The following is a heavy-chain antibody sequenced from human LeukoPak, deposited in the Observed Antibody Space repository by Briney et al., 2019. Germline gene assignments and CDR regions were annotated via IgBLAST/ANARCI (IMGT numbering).Heavy chain of an antibody. CDR3: AKKGDSSGWYGWFDP. J-gene: IGHJ5*02. Sequence: GGSLRLSCEASGFTFSSYSMNWVRQAPGKGLEWISYISSSSDSRYYADSVKGRFTISRDNAKNSLYLQMNSLRAEDTAVYYCAKKGDSSGWYGWFDPWGQGTLVTVSS. CDR2: ISSSSDSR. CDR1: GFTFSSYS. D-gene: IGHD6-19*01. V-gene: IGHV3-48*04.